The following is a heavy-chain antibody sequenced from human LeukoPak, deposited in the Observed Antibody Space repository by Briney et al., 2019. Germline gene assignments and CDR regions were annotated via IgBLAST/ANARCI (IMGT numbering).Heavy chain of an antibody. V-gene: IGHV3-48*03. CDR2: ISSSGSTI. CDR1: GFTFSSYA. D-gene: IGHD3-10*01. CDR3: ARESDYSGFDP. Sequence: GGSLSLSCAASGFTFSSYAMSWVRQAPGKGLEWVSYISSSGSTIYYADSVKGRFTISRDNAKNSLYLQMNSLRAEDTAVYYCARESDYSGFDPWGQGTLVTVSS. J-gene: IGHJ5*02.